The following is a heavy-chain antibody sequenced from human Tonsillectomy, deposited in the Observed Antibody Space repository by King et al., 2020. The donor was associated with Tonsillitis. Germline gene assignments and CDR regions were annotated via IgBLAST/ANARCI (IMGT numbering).Heavy chain of an antibody. J-gene: IGHJ3*02. CDR1: GGXIXSYY. V-gene: IGHV4-59*01. CDR3: ARLXXXXXXXXXXXXXDI. CDR2: IYXXXXX. Sequence: VQLQESGPGLVKPSETLSLTCTXSGGXIXSYYWXXXXQXPGKXLXXXXXIYXXXXXXXXXXLXXXVTISVXTXXNHFXXKLSSXTAADTAVYYCARLXXXXXXXXXXXXXDIXXXXTXV.